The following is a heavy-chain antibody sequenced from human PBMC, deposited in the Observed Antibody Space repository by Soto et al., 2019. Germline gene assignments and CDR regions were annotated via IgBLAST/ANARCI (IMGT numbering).Heavy chain of an antibody. D-gene: IGHD3-3*01. V-gene: IGHV3-11*06. CDR1: GFTFSDYY. Sequence: QVQLVASGGGLVKPGGSLRLSCAASGFTFSDYYMSWIRQAPGKGLEGVSYISSRSSYTKYADSVKGRFTISRDNAKNSLYLQMNSLRAEDTAVYYCASAGDYDFWSGYHKYGMDVWGQGTTVTVSS. CDR3: ASAGDYDFWSGYHKYGMDV. J-gene: IGHJ6*02. CDR2: ISSRSSYT.